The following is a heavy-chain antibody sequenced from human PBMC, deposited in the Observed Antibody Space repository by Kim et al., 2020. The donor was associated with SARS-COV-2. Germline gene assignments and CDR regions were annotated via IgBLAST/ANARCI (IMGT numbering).Heavy chain of an antibody. D-gene: IGHD4-17*01. CDR2: IYSGGST. V-gene: IGHV3-53*04. J-gene: IGHJ3*02. Sequence: GGSLRLSCAASGFTVSSNYMSWVRQAPGKGLEWVSVIYSGGSTYYADSVKGRFTISRHNSKNTLYLQMNSLRAEDTAVYYCARESPYGDYVGAFDIWGQGTMVTVSS. CDR1: GFTVSSNY. CDR3: ARESPYGDYVGAFDI.